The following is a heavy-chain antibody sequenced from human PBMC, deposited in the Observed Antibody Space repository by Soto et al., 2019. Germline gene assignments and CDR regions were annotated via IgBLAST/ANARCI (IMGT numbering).Heavy chain of an antibody. CDR1: GGSLTDHY. D-gene: IGHD2-21*01. J-gene: IGHJ3*02. V-gene: IGHV4-59*11. CDR2: VYYSGGT. CDR3: ARGNDWKSSTFDI. Sequence: QVQLQESGPGLVKPSETLSLTCTVAGGSLTDHYWNWFRQSPGQGLHWIGYVYYSGGTNYNPSLKSRVTMSVDTSKNQFALNLRSVTAADTAVYYCARGNDWKSSTFDIWGQGTMVSVSS.